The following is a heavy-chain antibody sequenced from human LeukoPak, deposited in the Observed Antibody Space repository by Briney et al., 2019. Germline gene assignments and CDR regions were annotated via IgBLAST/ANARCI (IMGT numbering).Heavy chain of an antibody. J-gene: IGHJ4*02. CDR3: ARDHPFAKDSSGHY. CDR1: GYTFTDYY. D-gene: IGHD6-19*01. V-gene: IGHV1-2*02. Sequence: ASVKVSCKASGYTFTDYYIHWVRQAPGEGLECMGWINPNSGGTNYAQKFQGRVTMTRDTSISTAYMELSRLRSDDTAVYYCARDHPFAKDSSGHYWGQGTLVTVSS. CDR2: INPNSGGT.